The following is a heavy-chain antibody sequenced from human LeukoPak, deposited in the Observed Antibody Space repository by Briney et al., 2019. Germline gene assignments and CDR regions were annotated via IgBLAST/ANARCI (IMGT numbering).Heavy chain of an antibody. D-gene: IGHD3-10*01. CDR2: IWYDGSNK. CDR3: ARDRDGSGSVFDY. CDR1: GFTFSSYG. V-gene: IGHV3-33*01. J-gene: IGHJ4*02. Sequence: PGGSLRLSCAASGFTFSSYGMHWVRQAPGKGLKWVAVIWYDGSNKYYADSVKGRFTISRDNSKNTLYLQMNSLRAEDTAVYYCARDRDGSGSVFDYWGQGTLVTVSS.